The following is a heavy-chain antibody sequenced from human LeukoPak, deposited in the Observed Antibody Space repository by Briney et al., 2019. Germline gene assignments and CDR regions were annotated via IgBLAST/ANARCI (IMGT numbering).Heavy chain of an antibody. CDR2: IYYSGST. D-gene: IGHD3-10*01. CDR1: GGSISSSSYY. CDR3: YMVRGAIGDY. J-gene: IGHJ4*02. Sequence: PSESLSLTCTVSGGSISSSSYYWGWLRQPPGKGLEWIGSIYYSGSTYYNPSLKSRVTISVDTSKNQFSLKLSSVTAADTAVYYCYMVRGAIGDYWGQGTLVTVSS. V-gene: IGHV4-39*01.